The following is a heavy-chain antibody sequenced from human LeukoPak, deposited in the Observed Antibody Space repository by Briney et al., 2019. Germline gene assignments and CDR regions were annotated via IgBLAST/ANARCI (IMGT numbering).Heavy chain of an antibody. CDR3: ARRAGAYSHPYDY. J-gene: IGHJ4*02. D-gene: IGHD4/OR15-4a*01. V-gene: IGHV3-23*01. CDR1: GFTFSSYA. Sequence: GGSLRLSCAASGFTFSSYAMSWVRQAPGKGLEWVSAFSGSGGSTYYADSVKGRFTISRDNSKNTLYLQMNSLRAEDTAVYYCARRAGAYSHPYDYWGQGTLVTVSS. CDR2: FSGSGGST.